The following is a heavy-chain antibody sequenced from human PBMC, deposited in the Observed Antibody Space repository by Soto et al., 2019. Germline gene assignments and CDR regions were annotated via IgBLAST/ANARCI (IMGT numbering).Heavy chain of an antibody. V-gene: IGHV3-48*01. D-gene: IGHD3-16*01. Sequence: EVRLVESGGGLVQPGGSLRLSCEASGFTFSSHSMNWVRQAPGKGLEWVSYISSSSRTKYYADSVKGRFTISRDNAKNSLYLQMNSLRAEDTAVFYCARDDEMGYFDYWGQGTLVTVSS. CDR3: ARDDEMGYFDY. J-gene: IGHJ4*02. CDR2: ISSSSRTK. CDR1: GFTFSSHS.